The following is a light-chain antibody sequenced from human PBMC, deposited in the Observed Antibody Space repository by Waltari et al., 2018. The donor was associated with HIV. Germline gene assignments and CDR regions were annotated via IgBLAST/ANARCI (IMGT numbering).Light chain of an antibody. CDR2: GNS. V-gene: IGLV1-40*01. Sequence: QAVMTQPTSVSGAPGQRVTISCNGSRPNMGARYDVHWYQQLPGTAPKLLIYGNSNRPSGVPDRFSCSKSGASASLVSTGLQAADEADYYCQSYDSSASYVFGNGSRVTVL. J-gene: IGLJ1*01. CDR1: RPNMGARYD. CDR3: QSYDSSASYV.